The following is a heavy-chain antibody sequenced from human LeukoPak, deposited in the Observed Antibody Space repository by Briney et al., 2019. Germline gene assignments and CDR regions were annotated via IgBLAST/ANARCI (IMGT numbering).Heavy chain of an antibody. Sequence: GGSLILSCAASGFTFNTYSMNWVRQAPGKGLEWVSYISSSSSTIYYATSVRGRFTISRDNAKNSLYLQMNSLRDEDTAVYYCARGVEGSQYYDSSGKGNALDIWGQGTMVTVSS. CDR1: GFTFNTYS. CDR3: ARGVEGSQYYDSSGKGNALDI. D-gene: IGHD3-22*01. J-gene: IGHJ3*02. V-gene: IGHV3-48*02. CDR2: ISSSSSTI.